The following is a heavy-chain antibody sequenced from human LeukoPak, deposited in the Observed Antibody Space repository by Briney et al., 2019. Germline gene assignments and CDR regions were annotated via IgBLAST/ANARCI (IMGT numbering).Heavy chain of an antibody. D-gene: IGHD6-13*01. J-gene: IGHJ4*02. Sequence: KSSETLSLTCAVSGGSISSSHWGSWVRQPPGKGVEWHEVIYHSRITNYNPPLRSRVPRSVDTYKQQFSLKLSFVPDADTALLHCARVEEAAGILVGFDYWGQGTLVTVSS. CDR3: ARVEEAAGILVGFDY. CDR2: IYHSRIT. CDR1: GGSISSSHW. V-gene: IGHV4-4*02.